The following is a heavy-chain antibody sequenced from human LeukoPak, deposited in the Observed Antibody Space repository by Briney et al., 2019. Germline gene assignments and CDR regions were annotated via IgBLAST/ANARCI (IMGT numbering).Heavy chain of an antibody. Sequence: PSETLSLTCAVYGGSFSGYYWSWIRQPPGKGLEWIGEINHSGSTNYNPSLKSRVTISVDTSKNQFSLKLSSVTAADTAVYYCATLPLLPAIAVAGTPPHYYYYYGMDVWGQGTTVTVSS. D-gene: IGHD6-13*01. V-gene: IGHV4-34*01. CDR3: ATLPLLPAIAVAGTPPHYYYYYGMDV. CDR2: INHSGST. CDR1: GGSFSGYY. J-gene: IGHJ6*02.